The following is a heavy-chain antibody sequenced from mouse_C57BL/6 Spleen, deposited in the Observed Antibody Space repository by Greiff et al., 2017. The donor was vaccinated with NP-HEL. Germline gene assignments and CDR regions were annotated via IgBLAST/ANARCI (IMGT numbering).Heavy chain of an antibody. Sequence: QVQLKQSGAELVRPGASVTLSCKASGYTFTDYVMHWVKQTPVHGLEWIGAIDPETGGTAYNQKFKGKAILTADKSSSTAYMELRSLTSEDSAVYYCTREWDSTWYFDVWGTGTTVTVSS. CDR3: TREWDSTWYFDV. CDR1: GYTFTDYV. V-gene: IGHV1-15*01. D-gene: IGHD2-5*01. J-gene: IGHJ1*03. CDR2: IDPETGGT.